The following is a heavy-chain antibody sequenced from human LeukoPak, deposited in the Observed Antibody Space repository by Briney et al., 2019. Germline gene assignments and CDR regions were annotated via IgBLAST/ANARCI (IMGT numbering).Heavy chain of an antibody. CDR3: ARGGRYSSYYYYYMDV. Sequence: GASVKVSCKASGYTFTSYDINWVRQATGQGLEWMGWISAYNGNTNYAQKFQGRVTITADKSTSTAYMELSSLRSEDTAVYYCARGGRYSSYYYYYMDVWGKGTTVTVSS. CDR2: ISAYNGNT. CDR1: GYTFTSYD. D-gene: IGHD6-13*01. J-gene: IGHJ6*03. V-gene: IGHV1-18*01.